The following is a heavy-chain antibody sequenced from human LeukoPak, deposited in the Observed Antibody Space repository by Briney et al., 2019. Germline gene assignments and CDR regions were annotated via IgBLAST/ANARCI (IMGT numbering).Heavy chain of an antibody. V-gene: IGHV4-38-2*02. CDR3: ARDGTGTLFDY. CDR1: GYFISSGYS. D-gene: IGHD1-7*01. J-gene: IGHJ4*02. Sequence: SETLSLTCAVSGYFISSGYSWGWIRPPPGKGLQWIGSIYHGGSTYYNPSLKSRVTISVDTSKNQFSLNLSSVTAADTAVYYCARDGTGTLFDYWGQGTLVTVSS. CDR2: IYHGGST.